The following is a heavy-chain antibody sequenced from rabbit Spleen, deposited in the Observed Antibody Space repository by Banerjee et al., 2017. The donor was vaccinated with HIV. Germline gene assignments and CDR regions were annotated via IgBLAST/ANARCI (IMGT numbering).Heavy chain of an antibody. CDR2: IYTGSSGSA. V-gene: IGHV1S40*01. CDR1: GIDFSGFYN. CDR3: AGGSYYIGSIL. D-gene: IGHD8-1*01. Sequence: QSLEESGGDLVKPGASLTLTCTASGIDFSGFYNIYWVRQAPGKGLEWIGTIYTGSSGSAGYASWAKGRFTIAKASSTTVTLQWARLTATNTAPYFCAGGSYYIGSILWGPGTLVTVS. J-gene: IGHJ4*01.